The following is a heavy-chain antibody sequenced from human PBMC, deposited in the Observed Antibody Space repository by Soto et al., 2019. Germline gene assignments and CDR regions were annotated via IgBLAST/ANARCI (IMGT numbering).Heavy chain of an antibody. CDR2: IYYSGST. CDR3: ARAWGGNVFDY. CDR1: GGYMSSYY. J-gene: IGHJ4*02. D-gene: IGHD3-16*01. Sequence: PAETLSLTCTGSGGYMSSYYWSWIRQPPGKGLEWIGYIYYSGSTNYNPSLKSRVTISVDTSKNQFSLKLSSVTAADTAVYYCARAWGGNVFDYWGQGTLVTVSS. V-gene: IGHV4-59*08.